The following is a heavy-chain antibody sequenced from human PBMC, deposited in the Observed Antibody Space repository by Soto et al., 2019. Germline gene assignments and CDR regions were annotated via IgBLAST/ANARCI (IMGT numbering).Heavy chain of an antibody. J-gene: IGHJ5*02. CDR2: IYYSGST. CDR3: ARGKTRILWFGELQNWFDP. Sequence: SETLSLTCTVSGGSISSSSYYWGWIRQPPGKGLEWIGSIYYSGSTYYNPSLKSRVTISVDTSKNQFSLKLSSVTAADTAVYYCARGKTRILWFGELQNWFDPWGQGTLVTVSS. V-gene: IGHV4-39*01. D-gene: IGHD3-10*01. CDR1: GGSISSSSYY.